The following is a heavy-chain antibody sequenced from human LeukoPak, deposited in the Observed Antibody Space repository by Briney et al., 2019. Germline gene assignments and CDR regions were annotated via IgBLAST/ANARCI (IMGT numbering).Heavy chain of an antibody. CDR1: GYTFTSYY. V-gene: IGHV1-46*01. CDR3: ARVEGLTATVTD. Sequence: ASEKVSCKASGYTFTSYYMHWVRQAPGQGLEWMGLIITSAGSTTYAQNFQGRVTLTRDTSTSTVYMEMSSLRSEDTAVYYCARVEGLTATVTDWGQGTLVTVSS. CDR2: IITSAGST. D-gene: IGHD5-18*01. J-gene: IGHJ4*02.